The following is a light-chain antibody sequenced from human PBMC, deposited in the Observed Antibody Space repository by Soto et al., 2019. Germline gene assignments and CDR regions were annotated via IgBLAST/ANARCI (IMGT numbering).Light chain of an antibody. CDR3: QKLNSYPLN. CDR2: GAT. V-gene: IGKV1-17*01. Sequence: DIQMTPSPSTLSASVGDRFTITCRASQGIKNELGWYQQKSGKAPKRLIFGATTLQSGVPSRFSGSASGTDFTLTISSLQPEDFATYYCQKLNSYPLNCGGGNKGAIK. J-gene: IGKJ4*01. CDR1: QGIKNE.